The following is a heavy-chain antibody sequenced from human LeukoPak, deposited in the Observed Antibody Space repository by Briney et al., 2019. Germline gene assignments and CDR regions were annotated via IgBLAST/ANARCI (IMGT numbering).Heavy chain of an antibody. CDR2: INDRGIT. D-gene: IGHD4-23*01. J-gene: IGHJ4*02. Sequence: SETLSLTCAVSGGPFSGYFWNWIRQPPGKSLEWIGEINDRGITNYNPSLKSRVTVSVDTSRNQFSLKLTSVTAADTAVYYCARDPTTVVTVPYYFDDWGQGTLVTVSS. CDR1: GGPFSGYF. V-gene: IGHV4-34*01. CDR3: ARDPTTVVTVPYYFDD.